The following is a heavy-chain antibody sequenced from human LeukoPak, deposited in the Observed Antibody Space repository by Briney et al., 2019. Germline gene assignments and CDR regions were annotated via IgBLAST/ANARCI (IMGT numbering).Heavy chain of an antibody. D-gene: IGHD6-19*01. V-gene: IGHV5-51*01. Sequence: GESLKISCKGSGYSFTTYWIGWVRQMPGKGLEWMGIIYPGDSDTRYSPSFQGQVTISADRSITTAYLQWRSLKASDTAMYYCARRGAMAGTNFDYWGQGTLVTVSS. J-gene: IGHJ4*02. CDR3: ARRGAMAGTNFDY. CDR2: IYPGDSDT. CDR1: GYSFTTYW.